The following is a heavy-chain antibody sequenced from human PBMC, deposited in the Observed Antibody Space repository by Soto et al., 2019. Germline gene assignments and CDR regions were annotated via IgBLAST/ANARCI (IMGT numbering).Heavy chain of an antibody. CDR2: IKSKTDGGTT. CDR3: TTGYCSSTSCFPYYYGMDV. V-gene: IGHV3-15*01. Sequence: GSLRLSCAASGFTFSNAWMSWVRQAPGKGLEWVGRIKSKTDGGTTDYAAPVKGRFTISRGDSKNTLYLQMNSLKTEDTAVYYCTTGYCSSTSCFPYYYGMDVWGQGTTVTVSS. J-gene: IGHJ6*02. CDR1: GFTFSNAW. D-gene: IGHD2-2*01.